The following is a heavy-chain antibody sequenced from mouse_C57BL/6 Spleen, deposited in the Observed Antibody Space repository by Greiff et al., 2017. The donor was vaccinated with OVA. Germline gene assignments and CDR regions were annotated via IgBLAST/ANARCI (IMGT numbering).Heavy chain of an antibody. CDR1: GFTFTDYY. V-gene: IGHV7-3*01. CDR3: ARRRSSGFFDY. D-gene: IGHD3-2*02. Sequence: EVKLMESGGGLVQPGGSLSLSCAASGFTFTDYYMSWVRQPPGKALEWLGFIRNKANGYTTEYSASVKGRFTISRDNSQSILYLQMNALRAEDSATYYCARRRSSGFFDYWGQGTTLTVSS. CDR2: IRNKANGYTT. J-gene: IGHJ2*01.